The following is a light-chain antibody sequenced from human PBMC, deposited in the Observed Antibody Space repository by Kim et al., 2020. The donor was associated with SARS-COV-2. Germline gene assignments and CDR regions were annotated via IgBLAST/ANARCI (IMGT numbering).Light chain of an antibody. V-gene: IGLV3-1*01. CDR2: QDP. CDR3: QAWDSSSAV. CDR1: KLGNKY. J-gene: IGLJ3*02. Sequence: SYELTQPPSVSVSPGQTATISCSGDKLGNKYAYWYQQRPGQSPVLVIYQDPKRPSGIPERFSGSNSGNTATLTIRGTQALDEADYYCQAWDSSSAVFGGGTKLTVL.